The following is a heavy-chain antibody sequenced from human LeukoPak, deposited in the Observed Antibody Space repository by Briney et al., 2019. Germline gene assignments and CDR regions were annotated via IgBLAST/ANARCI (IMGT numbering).Heavy chain of an antibody. CDR2: ISGSGGST. CDR3: ARRGVVVAAAPLEYFQH. V-gene: IGHV3-23*01. CDR1: GFTFSSYP. Sequence: PGGSLRLSCAASGFTFSSYPMTWVRQAPGKGLEWVSTISGSGGSTHYAHSEKGRSTISNNNSKTTQHLQMNILTAEAPAKYYCARRGVVVAAAPLEYFQHWGQGTLVTVSS. D-gene: IGHD2-15*01. J-gene: IGHJ1*01.